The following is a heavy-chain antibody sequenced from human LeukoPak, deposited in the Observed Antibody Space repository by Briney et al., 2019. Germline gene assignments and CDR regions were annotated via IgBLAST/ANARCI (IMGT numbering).Heavy chain of an antibody. CDR3: AKSSIFYDSSGYYVGEKYYFDY. Sequence: PGGSLRFSCAASGFTFISYGMSWVRQALGKGLEWVSGISGSGTTTYYVDSVKGRFTISRDNSKNTLFLQMNSLRADDTAVYYCAKSSIFYDSSGYYVGEKYYFDYWGQGTLVTVSS. D-gene: IGHD3-22*01. CDR1: GFTFISYG. CDR2: ISGSGTTT. V-gene: IGHV3-23*01. J-gene: IGHJ4*02.